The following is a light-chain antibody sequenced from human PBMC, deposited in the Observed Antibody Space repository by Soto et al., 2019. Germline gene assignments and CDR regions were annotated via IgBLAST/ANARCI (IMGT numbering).Light chain of an antibody. CDR1: QTINSN. CDR2: GAT. J-gene: IGKJ1*01. CDR3: QQYNYWPPRT. V-gene: IGKV3-15*01. Sequence: EVVMTQSTATLSVSPGERATLSCRASQTINSNLAWYHQKPGQAPRLLIHGATTRATGIPGRFSGSVSGTEFTLTISSLQSADIAVYYCQQYNYWPPRTFGQGTKVEI.